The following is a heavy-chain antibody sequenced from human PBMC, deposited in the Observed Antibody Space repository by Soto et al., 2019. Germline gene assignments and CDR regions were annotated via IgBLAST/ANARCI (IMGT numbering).Heavy chain of an antibody. Sequence: QVQLVQSGAEVKKPGSSVKVSCKASGGTFSSYAISWVRQAPGQGLEWMGGIIPIFGTANYAQTFQGRVTITADESTSTAYMELSSLRSEDTAVYYCAREGDCSSTSCHPRTFDYWGQGTLVTVSS. CDR3: AREGDCSSTSCHPRTFDY. D-gene: IGHD2-2*01. V-gene: IGHV1-69*01. CDR2: IIPIFGTA. J-gene: IGHJ4*02. CDR1: GGTFSSYA.